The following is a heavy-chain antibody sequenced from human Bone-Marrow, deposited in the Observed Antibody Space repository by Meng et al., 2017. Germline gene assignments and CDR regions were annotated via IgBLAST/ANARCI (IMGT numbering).Heavy chain of an antibody. CDR2: ISYSGGST. V-gene: IGHV3-48*03. CDR1: GFTLSSHY. CDR3: ARGHRKGDY. J-gene: IGHJ4*02. Sequence: GESLKISCAASGFTLSSHYMHWVRQAPGKGLEWTSYISYSGGSTHHADSVKGRFTISRDNAKNSLYLQMSSLRAEDTAIYYCARGHRKGDYWGQGTLVTVSS.